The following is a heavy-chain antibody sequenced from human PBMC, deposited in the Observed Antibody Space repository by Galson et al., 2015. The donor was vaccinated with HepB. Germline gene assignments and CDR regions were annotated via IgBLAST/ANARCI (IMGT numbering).Heavy chain of an antibody. CDR3: TRGGYYRADAFDI. Sequence: SLRLSCAASGFIFSSYWMHWVRQAPGKGLVWVSRINSDGSSTDYADSVKGRLAISRDNAKNTLYVQMNSLRAEDTAVYYCTRGGYYRADAFDIWGQGTMVTVSS. CDR1: GFIFSSYW. D-gene: IGHD3-3*01. CDR2: INSDGSST. V-gene: IGHV3-74*01. J-gene: IGHJ3*02.